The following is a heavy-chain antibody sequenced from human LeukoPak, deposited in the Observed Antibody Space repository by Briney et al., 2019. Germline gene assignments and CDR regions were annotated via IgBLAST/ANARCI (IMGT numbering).Heavy chain of an antibody. CDR1: GFTISSNY. CDR3: GGDIGEVVVVSGFDY. V-gene: IGHV3-66*01. Sequence: PGGSLRLSCAASGFTISSNYMSWVRQAPGKGLEWVSGIYSGGSTYYKDSVRGRFTISRDNSKKKLYLRMNSLSAEDTAVYYCGGDIGEVVVVSGFDYSGQGTLVTVSS. CDR2: IYSGGST. J-gene: IGHJ4*02. D-gene: IGHD2-2*01.